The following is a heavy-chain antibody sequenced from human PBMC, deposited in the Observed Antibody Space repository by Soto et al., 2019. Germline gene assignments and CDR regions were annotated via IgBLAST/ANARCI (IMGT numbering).Heavy chain of an antibody. CDR3: AGAPNWAYFDL. CDR1: SGSISTYY. V-gene: IGHV4-59*01. J-gene: IGHJ4*02. D-gene: IGHD7-27*01. CDR2: IYYTGST. Sequence: SETLSLTCTVSSGSISTYYWSWIRQPPGKGLEWIGYIYYTGSTNYNPSLKARVAISMDTSKNQFSLNLSSVTAADTAVYYCAGAPNWAYFDLWGLGTLVTVSS.